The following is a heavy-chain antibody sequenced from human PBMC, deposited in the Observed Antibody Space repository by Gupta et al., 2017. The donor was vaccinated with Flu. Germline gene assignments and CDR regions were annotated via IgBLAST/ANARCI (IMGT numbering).Heavy chain of an antibody. J-gene: IGHJ3*02. V-gene: IGHV4-4*02. CDR3: ARIRKTIWARSDAFDI. CDR2: IYHSGST. CDR1: GGSISSSNW. D-gene: IGHD1-14*01. Sequence: QVQLQESGPGLVKPSGTLSLTCAVSGGSISSSNWWSWVRQPPGKGLEWIGEIYHSGSTNYNPYLKRRVTISVDKSKNQFSLKLSSVTAADTAVYYCARIRKTIWARSDAFDIWGQGTMVTVSS.